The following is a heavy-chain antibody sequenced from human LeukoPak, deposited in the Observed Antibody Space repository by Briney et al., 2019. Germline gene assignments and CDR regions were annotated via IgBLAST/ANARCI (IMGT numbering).Heavy chain of an antibody. V-gene: IGHV4-59*01. D-gene: IGHD3-10*01. J-gene: IGHJ4*02. CDR3: ARSYYYVSGESRVFDY. CDR2: IYYSGST. CDR1: GVSISSYY. Sequence: PSETLSLTCTVSGVSISSYYWSWIRQPPGKGLEWIGYIYYSGSTNYNPSLQSRVTISVDTSKNQFSLKLSSVTAADTAVYYCARSYYYVSGESRVFDYWGQGTLVTVSS.